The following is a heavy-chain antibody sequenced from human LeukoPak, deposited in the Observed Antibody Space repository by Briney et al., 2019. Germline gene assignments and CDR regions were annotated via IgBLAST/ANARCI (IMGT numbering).Heavy chain of an antibody. CDR2: TYYRSKWYN. CDR3: VREKGYTSDWSNRWFDY. V-gene: IGHV6-1*01. CDR1: GNSVSSNSAA. D-gene: IGHD6-19*01. Sequence: QTLSLTCAISGNSVSSNSAAWNWIRQSPSRGLEWLGRTYYRSKWYNDYAVSVKSRININPDTSKNQLSLQLNSVTPEDTAVYYCVREKGYTSDWSNRWFDYWGQGTLVTVSS. J-gene: IGHJ4*02.